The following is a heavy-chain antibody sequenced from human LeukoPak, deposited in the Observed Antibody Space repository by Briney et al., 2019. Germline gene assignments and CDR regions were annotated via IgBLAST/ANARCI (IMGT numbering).Heavy chain of an antibody. CDR2: IKSKTDGGTT. D-gene: IGHD3-10*01. J-gene: IGHJ4*02. Sequence: GGSLRLSCAASGFTFSNAWMSWVRQAPGKGLEWVGRIKSKTDGGTTDYAAPVKGRFTISRDDSKNTLYLQMNSLKNEDTAVYYCTTDIPVLLWFGELFLDYWGQGTLVTVSS. V-gene: IGHV3-15*01. CDR3: TTDIPVLLWFGELFLDY. CDR1: GFTFSNAW.